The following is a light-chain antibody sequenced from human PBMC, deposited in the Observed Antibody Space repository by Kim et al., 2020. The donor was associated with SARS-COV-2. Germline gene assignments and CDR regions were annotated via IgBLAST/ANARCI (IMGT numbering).Light chain of an antibody. CDR2: DVT. CDR1: NNGIGAHNS. V-gene: IGLV2-14*03. Sequence: GPPITTSCPGTNNGIGAHNSASRHQQYPGTAPKILIYDVTRRTSGISNRFSGSKSGNAASLTITGLQTEDEADYYCSSYTTSTTWVFGGGTQLTVL. CDR3: SSYTTSTTWV. J-gene: IGLJ3*02.